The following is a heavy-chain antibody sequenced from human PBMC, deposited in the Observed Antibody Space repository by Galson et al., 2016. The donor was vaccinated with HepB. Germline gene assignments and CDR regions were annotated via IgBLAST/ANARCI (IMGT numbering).Heavy chain of an antibody. CDR2: LFHSGTT. CDR3: ARGGDANYDFWNGYYLDY. J-gene: IGHJ4*02. CDR1: GGSFSNNNYY. V-gene: IGHV4-39*02. Sequence: SETLSLTCTVSGGSFSNNNYYGGWIRQPPGKGLEWIGSLFHSGTTYYNPSLKRRVTMSVDTSKNQFSLKLPSVTAADAARYYCARGGDANYDFWNGYYLDYWGQGILVTVSS. D-gene: IGHD3-3*01.